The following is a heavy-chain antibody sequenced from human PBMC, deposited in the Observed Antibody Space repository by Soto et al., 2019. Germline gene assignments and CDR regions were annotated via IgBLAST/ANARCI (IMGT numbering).Heavy chain of an antibody. J-gene: IGHJ3*01. D-gene: IGHD2-21*02. Sequence: ASVKVSCKASGYTFTSYGISWVRQAPGQGLEWMGWISAYNGNTNYAQKVQGRVTITTDTSTSTAYMELRSLRSDDTAVYYCARIWYCGGDCYSDGFDLWGQGTMVTVS. CDR1: GYTFTSYG. V-gene: IGHV1-18*01. CDR3: ARIWYCGGDCYSDGFDL. CDR2: ISAYNGNT.